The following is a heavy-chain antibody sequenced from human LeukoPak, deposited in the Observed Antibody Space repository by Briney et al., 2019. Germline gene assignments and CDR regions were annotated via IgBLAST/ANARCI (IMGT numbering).Heavy chain of an antibody. D-gene: IGHD6-13*01. Sequence: GGSLRLSCAASGFTFSSYGIHWVRQAPGKGLEWVAVISYDGSNKYYADSVKGRFTISRDNSKNTLYLQMNSLRAEDTAVYYCARDSSTSLPGEFDYWGQGTLVTVSS. CDR3: ARDSSTSLPGEFDY. V-gene: IGHV3-30*19. CDR2: ISYDGSNK. CDR1: GFTFSSYG. J-gene: IGHJ4*02.